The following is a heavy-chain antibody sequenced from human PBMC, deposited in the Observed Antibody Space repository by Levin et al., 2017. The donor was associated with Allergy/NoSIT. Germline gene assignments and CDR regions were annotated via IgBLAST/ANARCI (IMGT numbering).Heavy chain of an antibody. CDR2: INTNTGNP. J-gene: IGHJ5*02. CDR1: GYTFTSYA. V-gene: IGHV7-4-1*02. CDR3: ARQVVVVPAANWCDP. Sequence: AASVKVSCKASGYTFTSYAMNWVRQAPGQGLEWMGWINTNTGNPTYAQGFTGRFVFSLDTSVSTAYLQISSLKAEDTAVYYCARQVVVVPAANWCDPWGQGTLVTVSS. D-gene: IGHD2-2*01.